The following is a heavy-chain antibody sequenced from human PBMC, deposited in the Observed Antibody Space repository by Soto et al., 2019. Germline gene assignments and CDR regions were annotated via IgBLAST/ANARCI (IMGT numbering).Heavy chain of an antibody. D-gene: IGHD3-10*01. CDR3: AREMYYYGSGRRYYYGMDV. J-gene: IGHJ6*02. CDR1: GGCFNGYY. V-gene: IGHV4-34*01. CDR2: INHSGST. Sequence: SETLSLTCAVYGGCFNGYYWSWIRQPPGKGLEWIGEINHSGSTNYNPSLKSRVTISVDTSKNQFSLKLSSVTAADTAVYYCAREMYYYGSGRRYYYGMDVWGQGTTVTVSS.